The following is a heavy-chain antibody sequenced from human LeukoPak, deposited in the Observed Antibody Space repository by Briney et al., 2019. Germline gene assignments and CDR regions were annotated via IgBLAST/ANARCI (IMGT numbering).Heavy chain of an antibody. D-gene: IGHD3-22*01. J-gene: IGHJ3*02. CDR2: IIPILGIA. Sequence: SVKVSCKASGGTFSSYAISWVRQAPGQGLEWMGRIIPILGIANYAQKFQGRVTITADKSTSTAYMELSSLRSEDTAVYYCAKDYYDSSGYVGDAFDIWGQGTMVTVSS. CDR1: GGTFSSYA. V-gene: IGHV1-69*04. CDR3: AKDYYDSSGYVGDAFDI.